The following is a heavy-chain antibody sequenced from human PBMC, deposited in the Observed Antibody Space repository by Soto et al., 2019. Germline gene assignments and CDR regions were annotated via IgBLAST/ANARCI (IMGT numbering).Heavy chain of an antibody. V-gene: IGHV3-23*01. Sequence: GESLKISCAASGFTFSNYAMSWVRQAPGKGLEWVSAISGSGGSTYYTDSVKGRFTISRDNSKNTLYLQKMNSLRAEDTAVYYCAKGERYNYGLFDYWGQGTLVTVSS. D-gene: IGHD1-1*01. CDR2: ISGSGGST. CDR3: AKGERYNYGLFDY. J-gene: IGHJ4*02. CDR1: GFTFSNYA.